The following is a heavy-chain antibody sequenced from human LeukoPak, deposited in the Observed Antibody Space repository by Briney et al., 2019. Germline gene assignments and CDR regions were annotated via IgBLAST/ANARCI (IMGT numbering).Heavy chain of an antibody. Sequence: GGSLRLSCAASGFTFDDYAMHWVRQAPGKGLEWVSGISWNSGSIGYADSVKGRFTISRDNAKNSLYLQMNSLRAEDTALYYCAKAQLDYDILTGYFDYWGQGTLVTVSS. D-gene: IGHD3-9*01. CDR1: GFTFDDYA. CDR3: AKAQLDYDILTGYFDY. V-gene: IGHV3-9*01. J-gene: IGHJ4*02. CDR2: ISWNSGSI.